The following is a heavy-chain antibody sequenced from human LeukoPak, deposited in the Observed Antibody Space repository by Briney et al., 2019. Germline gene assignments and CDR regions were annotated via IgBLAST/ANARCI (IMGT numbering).Heavy chain of an antibody. CDR3: ARLYRYYLGSGTCVAGWFDP. Sequence: PSETLSLTCTVSGASISSDSYFWAWIRQPPGKGLDWIGSISHGGSTYYNPSLKSRVNISVGTSKIQFSLELSSVTAADTGVYYCARLYRYYLGSGTCVAGWFDPWGQGTLVTVSS. J-gene: IGHJ5*02. V-gene: IGHV4-39*01. D-gene: IGHD3-10*01. CDR2: ISHGGST. CDR1: GASISSDSYF.